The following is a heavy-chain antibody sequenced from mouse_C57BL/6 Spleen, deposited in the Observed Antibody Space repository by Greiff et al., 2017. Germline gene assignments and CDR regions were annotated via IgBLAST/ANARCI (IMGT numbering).Heavy chain of an antibody. D-gene: IGHD3-2*02. CDR1: GFTFSSYA. CDR2: ISNGGSYT. V-gene: IGHV5-4*01. Sequence: EVKLVESGGGLVKPGGSLKLSCAASGFTFSSYAMSWVRQTPEKGLEWVATISNGGSYTYYPDNVKGRFTISRDNAKNNLYLQMSHLKSEDTAMYYCARDPDSSGSAWFAYWGQGTLVTVSA. CDR3: ARDPDSSGSAWFAY. J-gene: IGHJ3*01.